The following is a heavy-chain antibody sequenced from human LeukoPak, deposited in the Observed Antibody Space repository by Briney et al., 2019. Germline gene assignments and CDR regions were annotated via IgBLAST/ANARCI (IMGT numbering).Heavy chain of an antibody. J-gene: IGHJ4*02. Sequence: ASVKVSCKASEYTFTAYDMHWVRQAPGQGLEWMGWINPRSGGTNYAQKFQGRVTMTRDTSISTAYMELSRLRSDDTAVYYCARRGLRDFDYWGQGTLVTVSS. D-gene: IGHD4-17*01. V-gene: IGHV1-2*02. CDR3: ARRGLRDFDY. CDR2: INPRSGGT. CDR1: EYTFTAYD.